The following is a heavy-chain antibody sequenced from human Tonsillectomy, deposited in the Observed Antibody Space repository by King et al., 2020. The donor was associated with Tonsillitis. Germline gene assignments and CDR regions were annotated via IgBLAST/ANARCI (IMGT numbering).Heavy chain of an antibody. CDR3: ARDGADYGDFLGFDY. Sequence: QVQLVESGAEVKKPGASVKVSCKTSGYTFTTYGISWVRQAPGQGLEWMGWISTYNGNTNYAQKLQGRVTMTTDTSTRTAYMELRSLRSDDTAVYYCARDGADYGDFLGFDYWGQGTLVTVSS. J-gene: IGHJ4*02. V-gene: IGHV1-18*04. CDR2: ISTYNGNT. D-gene: IGHD4-17*01. CDR1: GYTFTTYG.